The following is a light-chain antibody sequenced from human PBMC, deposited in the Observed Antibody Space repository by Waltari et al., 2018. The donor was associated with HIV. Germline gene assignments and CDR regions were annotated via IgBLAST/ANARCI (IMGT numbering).Light chain of an antibody. CDR2: GNI. Sequence: QYVLTPPPSASGAPGQRVTISRTGSNPNNGDGYDAHGDQHLPGTAPKLLISGNIHRPSGVPDRFSGSKSGTSASLAITGLQAEDEADYYCQSYDSSLSGSWVFGGGTKLTV. V-gene: IGLV1-40*01. CDR1: NPNNGDGYD. CDR3: QSYDSSLSGSWV. J-gene: IGLJ3*02.